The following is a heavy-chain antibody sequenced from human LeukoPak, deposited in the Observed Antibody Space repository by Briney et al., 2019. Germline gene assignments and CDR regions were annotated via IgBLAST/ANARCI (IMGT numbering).Heavy chain of an antibody. D-gene: IGHD1-7*01. CDR3: AREPNWNYVFDP. V-gene: IGHV1-3*01. CDR1: QYTFTDYA. CDR2: IDAGNGKT. Sequence: GASVKVSCKASQYTFTDYAVHWVRQAPGQRLEWMGWIDAGNGKTKYSQSFQGRVTIIRDTSATTAYMELSSLTSEDTAVYYCAREPNWNYVFDPWGQGTLVTVSS. J-gene: IGHJ5*02.